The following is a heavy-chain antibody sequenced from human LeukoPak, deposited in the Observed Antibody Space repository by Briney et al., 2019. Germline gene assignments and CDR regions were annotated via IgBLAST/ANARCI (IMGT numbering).Heavy chain of an antibody. V-gene: IGHV3-66*01. Sequence: GGSLRLFCADSGHTDSSNYMRWVRRAPGKGLEWVSVIYSGGSTHYADSVKGRFTISRGNSKNTLYLQMNSLRAEDTAVYYCARDRLHYDSLTGYPADWGQGTLVTVSS. J-gene: IGHJ4*02. CDR1: GHTDSSNY. CDR3: ARDRLHYDSLTGYPAD. CDR2: IYSGGST. D-gene: IGHD3-9*01.